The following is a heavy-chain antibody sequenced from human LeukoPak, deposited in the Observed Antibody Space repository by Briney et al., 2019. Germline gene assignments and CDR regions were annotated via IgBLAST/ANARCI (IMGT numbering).Heavy chain of an antibody. Sequence: SVKVSCKVSGYTLTELSMHWVRQAPGKGLEWMGGFDPEDGETIYAQKFQGRVTMTEDTSTDTAYMELSSLRSEDTAVYYCATVGSRDSSVPFDYWGQGTLVTVSS. V-gene: IGHV1-24*01. CDR3: ATVGSRDSSVPFDY. CDR1: GYTLTELS. CDR2: FDPEDGET. J-gene: IGHJ4*02. D-gene: IGHD3-22*01.